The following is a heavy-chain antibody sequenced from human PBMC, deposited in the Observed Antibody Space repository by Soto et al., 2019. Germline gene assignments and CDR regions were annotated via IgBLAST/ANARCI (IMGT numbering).Heavy chain of an antibody. D-gene: IGHD3-22*01. CDR3: AKEPTPTPYYYDSSGPQK. Sequence: PGGSMRLSCAASGFTFSSYSMSWVRQAPGKGLEWVAAIRGNGSSKYYADSVKGRFTISRDNSKNTLYLQMNSLRAEDTAVYYCAKEPTPTPYYYDSSGPQKRGQGTLVTVSS. CDR2: IRGNGSSK. V-gene: IGHV3-23*01. CDR1: GFTFSSYS. J-gene: IGHJ4*02.